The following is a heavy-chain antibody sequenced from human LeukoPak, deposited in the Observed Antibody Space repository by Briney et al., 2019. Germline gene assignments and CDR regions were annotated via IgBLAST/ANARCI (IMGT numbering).Heavy chain of an antibody. J-gene: IGHJ4*02. CDR1: GSTFSSYS. D-gene: IGHD3-22*01. V-gene: IGHV3-21*01. Sequence: GGSLRLSCAASGSTFSSYSMNWVRQAPGKGLEWVSSISSSSSYIYYADSVKGRFTISRGNAKNSLYLQMNSLRAEDTAVYYCARGYYYDSRVLDYWGQGTLVTVSS. CDR2: ISSSSSYI. CDR3: ARGYYYDSRVLDY.